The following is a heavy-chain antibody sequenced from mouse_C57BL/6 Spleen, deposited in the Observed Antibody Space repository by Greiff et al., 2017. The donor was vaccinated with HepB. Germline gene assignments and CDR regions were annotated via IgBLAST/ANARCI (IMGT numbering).Heavy chain of an antibody. CDR1: GFTFTDYY. V-gene: IGHV7-3*01. CDR3: ASPYYGNYYWYFDV. Sequence: EVHLVESGGGLVQPGGSLSLSCAASGFTFTDYYMSWVRQPPGKALEWLGFIRNKANGYTTEYSASVKGRFTISRDNSKSILYLQMNALRAEDSATYYCASPYYGNYYWYFDVWGTGTTVTVSS. D-gene: IGHD2-10*01. CDR2: IRNKANGYTT. J-gene: IGHJ1*03.